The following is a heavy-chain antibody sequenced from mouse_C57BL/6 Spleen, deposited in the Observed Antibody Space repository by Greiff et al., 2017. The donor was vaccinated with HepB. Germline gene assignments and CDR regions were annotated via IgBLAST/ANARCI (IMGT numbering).Heavy chain of an antibody. CDR3: AREGDYGSYWYFDV. V-gene: IGHV5-16*01. CDR1: GFTFSDYY. Sequence: EVHLVESEGGLVQPGSSMKLSCTASGFTFSDYYMAWVRQVPEKGLEWVANINYDGSSTYYLDSLKSRFIISRDNAKNILYLQMSSLKSEDTATYYCAREGDYGSYWYFDVWGTGTTVTVSS. J-gene: IGHJ1*03. CDR2: INYDGSST. D-gene: IGHD1-1*01.